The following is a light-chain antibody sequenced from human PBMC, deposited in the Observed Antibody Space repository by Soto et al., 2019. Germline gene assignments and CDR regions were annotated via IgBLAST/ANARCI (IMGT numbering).Light chain of an antibody. V-gene: IGKV3-20*01. CDR1: QSVSSSY. J-gene: IGKJ4*01. CDR2: GAS. CDR3: QHYGNSLT. Sequence: EIVLTQSPGTLSLSPGERVTLACRASQSVSSSYLAWYQQKPGQAPRLLIYGASSRATDIPDRFSGSGSGTDFTLTISRLAPEDFAVYYCQHYGNSLTFGGGTKVEIK.